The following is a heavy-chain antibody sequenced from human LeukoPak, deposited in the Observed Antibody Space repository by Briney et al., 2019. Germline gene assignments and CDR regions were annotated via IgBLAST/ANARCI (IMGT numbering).Heavy chain of an antibody. D-gene: IGHD3-3*01. Sequence: ASVKVSCKASGYTFAGYYMHWVRQAPGQGLEWMGWINPNSGGTNYAQKFQGRVTMTRDTSISTAYMELSRLRSDDTAVYYCARDLNYDFWSGYYAEGYWGQGTLVTVSS. V-gene: IGHV1-2*02. J-gene: IGHJ4*02. CDR2: INPNSGGT. CDR1: GYTFAGYY. CDR3: ARDLNYDFWSGYYAEGY.